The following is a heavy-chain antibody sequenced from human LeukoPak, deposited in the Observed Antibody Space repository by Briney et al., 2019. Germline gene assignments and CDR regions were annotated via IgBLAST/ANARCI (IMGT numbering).Heavy chain of an antibody. V-gene: IGHV7-4-1*02. CDR3: AIGTEQGHLYYYYMDV. J-gene: IGHJ6*03. CDR2: INTNTGNP. Sequence: ASVTVSCKASGYTFTSYAMNWVRQAPRQGLEWMGWINTNTGNPTYAQGFTGRFVFSLDTSVSTAYLQISSLKAEDTAVYYCAIGTEQGHLYYYYMDVWGKGTTVTVSS. D-gene: IGHD1-1*01. CDR1: GYTFTSYA.